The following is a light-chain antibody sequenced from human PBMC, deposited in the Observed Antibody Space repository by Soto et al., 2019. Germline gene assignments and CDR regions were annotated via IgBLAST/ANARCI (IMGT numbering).Light chain of an antibody. CDR3: SSYTSSTTWV. V-gene: IGLV2-14*01. CDR2: EVS. J-gene: IGLJ3*02. Sequence: QSALTQPASVSGSPGQSITISCTGTSSDVGAYNYVSWYQQHPGKAPKLRIYEVSYRPSGVSDRFSGSRSGNTASLSISGLQAEDESDYYCSSYTSSTTWVFGGGTKLPVL. CDR1: SSDVGAYNY.